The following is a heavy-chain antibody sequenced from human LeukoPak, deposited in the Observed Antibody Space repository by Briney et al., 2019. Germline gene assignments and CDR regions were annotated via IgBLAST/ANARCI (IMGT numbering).Heavy chain of an antibody. Sequence: GGSLRLSCAASGFTFSSYWMHWVRQAPGKGLVWVSRINSDGGSTSYADSVKGRFTISRDNAKNTLYLQMNSLRAEDTAVYYCARPNYDSWSGYNYYFDYWGQGTLVTVSS. V-gene: IGHV3-74*01. D-gene: IGHD3-3*01. J-gene: IGHJ4*02. CDR1: GFTFSSYW. CDR3: ARPNYDSWSGYNYYFDY. CDR2: INSDGGST.